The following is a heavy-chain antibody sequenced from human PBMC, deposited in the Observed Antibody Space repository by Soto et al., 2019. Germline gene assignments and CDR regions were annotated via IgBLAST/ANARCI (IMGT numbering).Heavy chain of an antibody. J-gene: IGHJ4*02. CDR3: ARSSVAGTSVSSYYFDY. V-gene: IGHV4-39*01. CDR1: GGSISSSSYY. CDR2: IYYSGST. D-gene: IGHD6-19*01. Sequence: SDTLSLTCTVSGGSISSSSYYWGWIRQPPGKGLEWIGSIYYSGSTYYNPSLKSRVTISVDTSKNQFSLKLSSVTAADTAVYYCARSSVAGTSVSSYYFDYWGQGTLVTVSS.